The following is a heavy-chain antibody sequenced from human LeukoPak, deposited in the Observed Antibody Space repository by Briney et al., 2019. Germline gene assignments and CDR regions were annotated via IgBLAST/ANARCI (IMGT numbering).Heavy chain of an antibody. V-gene: IGHV3-23*01. D-gene: IGHD2-21*01. Sequence: GGSLRLSCAASGFTFSSYAMSWVRQAPGKGLEWVSAISGSGGSTYYADSVKGRFTISRDNSKNTLYLQMNSLGAEDTALYYCARSLNCFDSTTSRRDFDYWGQGTLVTVSS. CDR3: ARSLNCFDSTTSRRDFDY. CDR2: ISGSGGST. CDR1: GFTFSSYA. J-gene: IGHJ4*02.